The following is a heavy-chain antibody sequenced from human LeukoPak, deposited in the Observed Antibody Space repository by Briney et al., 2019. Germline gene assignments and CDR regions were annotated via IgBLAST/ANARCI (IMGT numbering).Heavy chain of an antibody. J-gene: IGHJ4*02. CDR2: ISGSGGST. V-gene: IGHV3-23*01. CDR1: GFTFSSYA. D-gene: IGHD3-22*01. CDR3: AKRDGYYYYFDY. Sequence: PGGSLRLSCAASGFTFSSYAMSWVRQAPGKGLEWVSAISGSGGSTYYADSVKGRFTIPRDNSKNTLYLQMNSLRAEDTAVYYCAKRDGYYYYFDYWGQGTLVTVSS.